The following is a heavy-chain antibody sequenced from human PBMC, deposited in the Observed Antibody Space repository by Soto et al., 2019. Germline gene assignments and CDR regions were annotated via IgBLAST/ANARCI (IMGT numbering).Heavy chain of an antibody. CDR1: GGSISSYY. CDR2: IYYSGST. J-gene: IGHJ3*02. V-gene: IGHV4-59*01. Sequence: PSETLSLTCTVSGGSISSYYWSWIGQPPGKGLEWIGYIYYSGSTNYNPSLKSRVTISVDTSKNQFSLKLSSVTAADTAVYYCARVRGAARSEYAFDIWGQGTMVTVSS. D-gene: IGHD6-6*01. CDR3: ARVRGAARSEYAFDI.